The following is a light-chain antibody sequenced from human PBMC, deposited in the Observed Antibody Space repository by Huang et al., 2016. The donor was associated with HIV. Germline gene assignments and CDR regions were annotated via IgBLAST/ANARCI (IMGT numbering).Light chain of an antibody. CDR1: QSVSSN. CDR2: GVS. CDR3: QQYNDWPQT. Sequence: EIVMTQSPATLSVSPGERATLSCRASQSVSSNLACYQQKLGQAPRLRSYGVSTRATGIPARFSVRGSGTEFTLTISSLQSEDFAAYYCQQYNDWPQTFGQGTKLEIK. J-gene: IGKJ2*01. V-gene: IGKV3-15*01.